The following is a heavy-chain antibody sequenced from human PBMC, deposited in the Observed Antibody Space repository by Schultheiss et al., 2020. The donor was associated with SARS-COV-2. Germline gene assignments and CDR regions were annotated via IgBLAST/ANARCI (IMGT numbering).Heavy chain of an antibody. CDR3: ARGRGYSYGRLDY. J-gene: IGHJ4*02. CDR1: GYSISSGYY. D-gene: IGHD5-18*01. CDR2: IYHSGST. V-gene: IGHV4-38-2*01. Sequence: SQTLSLTCAVSGYSISSGYYWGWIRQPPGKGLEWIGSIYHSGSTYYNPSLKSRVTISVDTSKNQFSLKLSSVTAADTAVYYCARGRGYSYGRLDYWGQGTLVTVSS.